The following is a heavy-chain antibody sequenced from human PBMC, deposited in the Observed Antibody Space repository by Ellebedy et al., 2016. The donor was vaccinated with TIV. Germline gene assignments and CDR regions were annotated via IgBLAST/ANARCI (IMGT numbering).Heavy chain of an antibody. D-gene: IGHD5-12*01. J-gene: IGHJ4*02. CDR1: GGSISSSNW. Sequence: SETLSLXXAVSGGSISSSNWWSWVRQPPGKGLEWIGEISHSGSTNYNPSLKSRVTISIDRSKNQFSLKVSSVTAADTAVYYCARGRVATLRLDYWGQGTLVTVSS. CDR2: ISHSGST. CDR3: ARGRVATLRLDY. V-gene: IGHV4-4*02.